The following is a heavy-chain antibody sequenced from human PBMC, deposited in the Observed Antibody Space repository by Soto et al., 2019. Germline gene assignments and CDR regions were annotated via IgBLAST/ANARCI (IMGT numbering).Heavy chain of an antibody. J-gene: IGHJ4*02. V-gene: IGHV4-39*01. CDR3: ARPWDRYGPHNN. CDR1: GGSVSSGSYY. CDR2: IYYSGST. D-gene: IGHD1-26*01. Sequence: SETLSLTCTVSGGSVSSGSYYWGWIRQPPGKGLEWIGSIYYSGSTYYNPSLKSRVTISVDTSKNQFSLKLSSVTAADTAVYYRARPWDRYGPHNNWGQGTLVTVSS.